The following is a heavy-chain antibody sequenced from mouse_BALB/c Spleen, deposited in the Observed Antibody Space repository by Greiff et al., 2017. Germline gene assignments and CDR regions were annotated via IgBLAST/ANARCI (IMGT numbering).Heavy chain of an antibody. CDR2: IGPFNGGT. CDR3: ARSLDYAMDY. V-gene: IGHV1S135*01. CDR1: GYSFTSYY. Sequence: VQLQQSGPELMKPGASVKISCKASGYSFTSYYMHWVKQSHGKSLEWIGYIGPFNGGTSYNQKFKGKATLIVDKSSSTAYMHLSSLTSEDSAVYYCARSLDYAMDYWGQGTSVTVSS. D-gene: IGHD6-5*01. J-gene: IGHJ4*01.